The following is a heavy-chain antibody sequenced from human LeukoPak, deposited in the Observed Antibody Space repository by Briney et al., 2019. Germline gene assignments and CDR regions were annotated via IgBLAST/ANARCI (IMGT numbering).Heavy chain of an antibody. CDR3: ARESSSSWRDFDY. V-gene: IGHV3-48*01. CDR1: GCTFSSYS. D-gene: IGHD6-13*01. Sequence: GGSLRLSCAASGCTFSSYSMNWVRQAPGKGLEWVSYISSSSSTIYYADSVKGRFTISRDNAKNSLYLQMNSLRAEDTAVYYCARESSSSWRDFDYWGQGTLVTVSS. J-gene: IGHJ4*02. CDR2: ISSSSSTI.